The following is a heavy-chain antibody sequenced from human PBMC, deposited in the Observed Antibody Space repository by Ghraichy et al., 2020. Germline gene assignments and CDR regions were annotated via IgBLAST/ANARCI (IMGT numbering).Heavy chain of an antibody. Sequence: SQTLARTCAVYGGSFSGYYWSWIRQPPGKGLEWIGEINHSGSTNYNPSLKSRVTISVDTSKNQFSLKLSSVTAADTAVYYCARGGYDFWSGYYSPYYYGMDVWGQGTTVTVSS. CDR1: GGSFSGYY. CDR2: INHSGST. D-gene: IGHD3-3*01. V-gene: IGHV4-34*01. J-gene: IGHJ6*02. CDR3: ARGGYDFWSGYYSPYYYGMDV.